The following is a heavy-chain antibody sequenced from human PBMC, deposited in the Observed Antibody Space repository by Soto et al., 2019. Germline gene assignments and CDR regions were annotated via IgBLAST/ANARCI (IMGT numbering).Heavy chain of an antibody. CDR2: IYYSGST. Sequence: SETLSLTCTVSGGSVSSGSYYWSWIRQPPGKGLEWIGYIYYSGSTNYNPSLKSRVTISVDTSKNQFSLKLSSVTAADTAVYYCARANYGSGSYYPRGDYYYGMDVWGQGTTVTVS. CDR3: ARANYGSGSYYPRGDYYYGMDV. D-gene: IGHD3-10*01. CDR1: GGSVSSGSYY. V-gene: IGHV4-61*01. J-gene: IGHJ6*02.